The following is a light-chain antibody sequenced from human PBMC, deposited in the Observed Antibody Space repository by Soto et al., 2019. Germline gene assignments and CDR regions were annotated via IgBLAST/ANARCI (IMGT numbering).Light chain of an antibody. V-gene: IGKV3-15*01. Sequence: TQSPATLSVSPGERVTFSCRASESISTNLAWYQQKPGQAPRLLIYGASTRDTHIPDRFSGAGSETEFTRSVSSLQSEDFAIYYCQQYYDWPLVTFGGGTRVEI. J-gene: IGKJ4*01. CDR3: QQYYDWPLVT. CDR1: ESISTN. CDR2: GAS.